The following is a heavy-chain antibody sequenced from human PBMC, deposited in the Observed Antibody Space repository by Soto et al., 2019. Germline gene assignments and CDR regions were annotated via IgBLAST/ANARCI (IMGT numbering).Heavy chain of an antibody. CDR1: GGSTSSSDW. J-gene: IGHJ4*02. V-gene: IGHV4-4*02. CDR2: ILRAGVT. CDR3: AGRPEIHPR. D-gene: IGHD1-26*01. Sequence: QVHLQESGPGLVKPSETLSLTCAISGGSTSSSDWWTWVRQPPGEGLEWIGEILRAGVTNYNSSIKSRLTISRVHSRNQFSRSLTSVTAADAAVYFCAGRPEIHPRWGQGILVPVTS.